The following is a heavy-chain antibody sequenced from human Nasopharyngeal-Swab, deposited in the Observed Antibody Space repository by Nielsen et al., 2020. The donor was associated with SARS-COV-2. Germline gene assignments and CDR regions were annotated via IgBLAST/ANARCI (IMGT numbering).Heavy chain of an antibody. D-gene: IGHD3-3*01. V-gene: IGHV3-7*01. CDR1: GLSLSNYW. Sequence: GGSLRLSCGASGLSLSNYWMSWVRQAPGKGLEWVANIKEDGSEKYYVDSVKGRFTISRDNAKNSLYLQMNSLRAEDTAVYYCARDGNTYYDFWSGYYNYYYYGMDVWGQGTTVTVSS. CDR2: IKEDGSEK. CDR3: ARDGNTYYDFWSGYYNYYYYGMDV. J-gene: IGHJ6*02.